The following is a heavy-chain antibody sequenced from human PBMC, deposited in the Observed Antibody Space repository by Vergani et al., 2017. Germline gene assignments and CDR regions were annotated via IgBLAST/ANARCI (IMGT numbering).Heavy chain of an antibody. V-gene: IGHV3-30*03. CDR1: GFTSSYYG. D-gene: IGHD1-1*01. CDR3: ATKSCGTPGCQIGYFRE. Sequence: QEKRGEEGGGVVKPGRSLRLSCVVSGFTSSYYGMHWVRQAPGKGLEWVAVISYDGTQKYYADSVKGRFTISRDNSKSTLYLQMNSLRTEDTAVYYCATKSCGTPGCQIGYFREWGQGTLVTVSS. CDR2: ISYDGTQK. J-gene: IGHJ1*01.